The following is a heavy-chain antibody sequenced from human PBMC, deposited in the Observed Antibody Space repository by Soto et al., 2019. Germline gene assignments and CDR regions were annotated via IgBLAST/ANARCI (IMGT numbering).Heavy chain of an antibody. CDR1: GGSFSGYY. CDR2: IYYSGST. V-gene: IGHV4-31*11. Sequence: SETLSLTCAVYGGSFSGYYWSWIRQHPGKGLEWIGYIYYSGSTYYNPSLKSRVTISVDTSKNQFSLKLSSVTAADTAVYYCARAPIEWGQGTLVTVSS. D-gene: IGHD1-26*01. J-gene: IGHJ4*02. CDR3: ARAPIE.